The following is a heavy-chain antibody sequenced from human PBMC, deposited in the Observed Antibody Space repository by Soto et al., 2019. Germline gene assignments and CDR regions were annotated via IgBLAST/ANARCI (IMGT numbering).Heavy chain of an antibody. CDR1: AFNYSSYC. V-gene: IGHV3-30*03. Sequence: GSLRLPCAPPAFNYSSYCIRWVRQHPGQDLGRVSVISYGWNNKYYPDSVKGRSTISIDNSKNTLYLQMDSLRAEDTAVYYCSSTLVLAVATHIFCYMDGSGQGTTLT. J-gene: IGHJ6*02. D-gene: IGHD2-15*01. CDR2: ISYGWNNK. CDR3: SSTLVLAVATHIFCYMDG.